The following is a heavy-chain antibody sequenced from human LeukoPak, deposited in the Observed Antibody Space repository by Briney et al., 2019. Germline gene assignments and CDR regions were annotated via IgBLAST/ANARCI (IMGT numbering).Heavy chain of an antibody. CDR2: IYSGGST. J-gene: IGHJ4*02. D-gene: IGHD3-22*01. Sequence: GGSLRLSCAASGCTVSSNYMSWVRQAPGKGLEWVSVIYSGGSTYYADSVKGRFTISRHNSKNTLYLQMNSLRAEDTAVYYCARRSNYYDSSGSREDYWGQGTLVTVSS. V-gene: IGHV3-53*04. CDR3: ARRSNYYDSSGSREDY. CDR1: GCTVSSNY.